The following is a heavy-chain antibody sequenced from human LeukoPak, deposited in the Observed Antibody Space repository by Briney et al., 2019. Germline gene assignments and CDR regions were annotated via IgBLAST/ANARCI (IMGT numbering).Heavy chain of an antibody. CDR3: AKAVAVAGAGNY. Sequence: GGSLRLSCTASGFTFSIYAMNWVRQAPGKGLEWVSGISGSGGSTYYADSVKGRFTISRDNSKNTLYLQMNSLRAEDTAVYYCAKAVAVAGAGNYWGQGTLVTVSS. J-gene: IGHJ4*02. D-gene: IGHD6-13*01. V-gene: IGHV3-23*01. CDR1: GFTFSIYA. CDR2: ISGSGGST.